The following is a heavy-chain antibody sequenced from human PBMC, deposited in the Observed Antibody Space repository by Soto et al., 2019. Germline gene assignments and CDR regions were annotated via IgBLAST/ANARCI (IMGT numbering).Heavy chain of an antibody. V-gene: IGHV1-2*04. D-gene: IGHD2-8*01. CDR2: INPKSGGT. CDR3: ARGHSTDCSNGVCSFFYNHEMDV. Sequence: RASVKVSCKASGYSFTDYHIHWVRQAPGQGLEWLGRINPKSGGTSTAQKFQGWVTMTRDRSISTVYMELTRLRPDDTAVYFCARGHSTDCSNGVCSFFYNHEMDVWGQGTTVTVSS. CDR1: GYSFTDYH. J-gene: IGHJ6*02.